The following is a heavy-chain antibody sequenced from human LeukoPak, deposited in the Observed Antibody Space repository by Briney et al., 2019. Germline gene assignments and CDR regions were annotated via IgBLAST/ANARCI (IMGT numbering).Heavy chain of an antibody. CDR2: ISPKSGAS. V-gene: IGHV1-2*02. D-gene: IGHD2-21*02. Sequence: ASVKVSCKASGYTFTDYYIYWVRQAPGQGLECMGWISPKSGASTYVQKFHGRVTLTRDTSISTAYMELRTLRCNDTSIHYCARDVETGSWGQGTLVTVSS. J-gene: IGHJ5*02. CDR1: GYTFTDYY. CDR3: ARDVETGS.